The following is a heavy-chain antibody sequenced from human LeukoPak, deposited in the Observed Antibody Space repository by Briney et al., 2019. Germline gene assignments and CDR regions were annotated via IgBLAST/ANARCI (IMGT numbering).Heavy chain of an antibody. D-gene: IGHD1-26*01. CDR3: ARDRRVGATISAFDY. Sequence: GGSLRLSCAASGFTFDDYAMHWVRQAPGKGLEWVSGISWNSGSIGYADSVKGRFTISRDNAKNSLYLQMNTLRVEDTALYYCARDRRVGATISAFDYWGQGTLVTVSP. V-gene: IGHV3-9*01. CDR1: GFTFDDYA. J-gene: IGHJ4*02. CDR2: ISWNSGSI.